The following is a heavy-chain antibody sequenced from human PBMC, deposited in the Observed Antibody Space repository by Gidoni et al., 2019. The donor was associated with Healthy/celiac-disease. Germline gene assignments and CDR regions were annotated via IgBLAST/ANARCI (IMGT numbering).Heavy chain of an antibody. CDR3: ARGPRG. Sequence: NYNPSLKSRVTISVDTSKNQFSLKLSSVTAADTAVYYCARGPRGWGQGTLVTVSS. V-gene: IGHV4-34*01. J-gene: IGHJ4*02. D-gene: IGHD3-10*01.